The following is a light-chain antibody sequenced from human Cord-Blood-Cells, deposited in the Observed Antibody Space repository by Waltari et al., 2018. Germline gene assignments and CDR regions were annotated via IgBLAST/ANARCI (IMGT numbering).Light chain of an antibody. Sequence: QSALTQPVSVSGSPGQSITISCTGTSSDVGCYNLVSWYQQHPGKAPKLMIYEGSKRPSGVSNRFSGSKSGNTASLTISGLQAEDEADYYCCSYAGSSTLVFGGGTKLTVL. CDR3: CSYAGSSTLV. J-gene: IGLJ2*01. CDR1: SSDVGCYNL. CDR2: EGS. V-gene: IGLV2-23*01.